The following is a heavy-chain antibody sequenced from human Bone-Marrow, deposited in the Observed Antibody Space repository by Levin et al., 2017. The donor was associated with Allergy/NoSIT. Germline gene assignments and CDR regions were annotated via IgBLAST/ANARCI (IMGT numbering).Heavy chain of an antibody. CDR2: ISYDGSNK. V-gene: IGHV3-30*18. CDR3: AKDQDIVATPRSIDY. D-gene: IGHD5-12*01. CDR1: GFTFSSYG. Sequence: GESLKISCAASGFTFSSYGMHWVRQAPGKGLEWVAVISYDGSNKYYADSVKGRFTISRDNSKNTLYLQMNSLRAEDTAVYYCAKDQDIVATPRSIDYWGQGTLVTVSS. J-gene: IGHJ4*02.